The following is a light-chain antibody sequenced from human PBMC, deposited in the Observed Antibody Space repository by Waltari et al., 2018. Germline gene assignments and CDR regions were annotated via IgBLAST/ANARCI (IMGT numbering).Light chain of an antibody. V-gene: IGKV2-28*01. Sequence: DIVMTQSPLSLPVTPGEPASISCRSSQSLLHSNGYNYVDWYLQKPGQSRQLLIYLGSGRRSGVADSLSGRGSGTDFTLKSSRVEAEDVGVYDFMQALQTPITFGQGTRLEIK. CDR1: QSLLHSNGYNY. CDR3: MQALQTPIT. J-gene: IGKJ5*01. CDR2: LGS.